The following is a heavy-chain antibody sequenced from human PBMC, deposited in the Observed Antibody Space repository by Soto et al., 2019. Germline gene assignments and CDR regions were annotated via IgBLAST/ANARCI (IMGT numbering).Heavy chain of an antibody. CDR2: IYESGYT. J-gene: IGHJ5*02. CDR1: GASVSSGAYY. D-gene: IGHD5-18*01. Sequence: SETLSLTCTVSGASVSSGAYYWGWVRQRPGRGLEWIGYIYESGYTYYNTSLKSRLTISLDRSNNQFSLGLTSVTAADTGVYYCVRALRHTAMVYPWFDPWGQGTLVTVSS. CDR3: VRALRHTAMVYPWFDP. V-gene: IGHV4-31*02.